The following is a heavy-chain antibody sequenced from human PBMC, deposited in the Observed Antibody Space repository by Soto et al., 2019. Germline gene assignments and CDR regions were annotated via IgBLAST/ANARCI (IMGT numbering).Heavy chain of an antibody. D-gene: IGHD3-10*01. J-gene: IGHJ3*02. Sequence: PGGSLRLSCAASGFTFSSYAMSWVRQAPGKWLEWVSAISGSGGSTYYADSVKGRFTISRDNSKNTLYLQMNSLRAEDTAVYYCAKDRGVRGRGLGDAFDIWGQGXMVTVSS. CDR1: GFTFSSYA. CDR3: AKDRGVRGRGLGDAFDI. V-gene: IGHV3-23*01. CDR2: ISGSGGST.